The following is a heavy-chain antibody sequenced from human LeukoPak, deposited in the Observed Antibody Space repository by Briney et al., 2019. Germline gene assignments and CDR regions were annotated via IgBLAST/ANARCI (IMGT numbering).Heavy chain of an antibody. CDR1: IYTFTDYV. CDR2: VSASNGHT. CDR3: ARALAVTGRGPRDFDF. D-gene: IGHD6-19*01. Sequence: ASLKVSCKPSIYTFTDYVINWVREAPGQGLEWVGGVSASNGHTLYAQKFQGRITMTTDTSTSTANMERRSLTSDDTAVYYCARALAVTGRGPRDFDFWGQGTLVTVSS. V-gene: IGHV1-18*01. J-gene: IGHJ4*02.